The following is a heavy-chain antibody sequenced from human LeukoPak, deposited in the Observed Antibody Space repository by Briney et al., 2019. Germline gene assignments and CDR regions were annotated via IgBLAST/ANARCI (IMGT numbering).Heavy chain of an antibody. CDR1: GYTFTSYD. CDR2: MNPNSGNT. J-gene: IGHJ6*02. Sequence: ASVKVSCKASGYTFTSYDINWVRQATGQGLEWMGWMNPNSGNTGYAQKFQGRVTMTRNTSISTAYMELSSLGSEDTPVYYCARVRNWNDWFYYYYGMDVWGQGTTVTVSS. D-gene: IGHD1-1*01. CDR3: ARVRNWNDWFYYYYGMDV. V-gene: IGHV1-8*01.